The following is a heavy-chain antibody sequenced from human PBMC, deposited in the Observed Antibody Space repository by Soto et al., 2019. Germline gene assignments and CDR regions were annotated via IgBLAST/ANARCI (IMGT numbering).Heavy chain of an antibody. CDR2: IYWDDEK. J-gene: IGHJ4*02. V-gene: IGHV2-5*02. CDR1: EFSLSTGGVA. D-gene: IGHD2-2*01. CDR3: AQRDSSTYHFAY. Sequence: QITLKESGPTLVKPTQTLTLTCTFSEFSLSTGGVAVGWIRQPPGKALEWLALIYWDDEKRYSPSLKSRLTIXKXASKNQVVLTMTNMDPVDTATYFCAQRDSSTYHFAYWGQGTLVTVSS.